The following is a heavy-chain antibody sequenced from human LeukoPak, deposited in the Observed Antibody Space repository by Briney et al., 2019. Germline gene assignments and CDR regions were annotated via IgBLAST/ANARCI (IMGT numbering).Heavy chain of an antibody. CDR2: ISYDGSNK. CDR3: AGVKGWFGEYPIDY. CDR1: GFTFSSYA. J-gene: IGHJ4*02. V-gene: IGHV3-30-3*01. D-gene: IGHD3-10*01. Sequence: GGSLRLSCAASGFTFSSYAMHWVRQAPGKGLEWVAVISYDGSNKYYADSVKGRFTISRDNSKNTLYLQMNSLGAEDTAVYYCAGVKGWFGEYPIDYWGQGTLVTVSS.